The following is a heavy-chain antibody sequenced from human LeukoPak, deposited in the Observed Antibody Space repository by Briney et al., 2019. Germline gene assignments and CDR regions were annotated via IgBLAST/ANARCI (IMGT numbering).Heavy chain of an antibody. CDR2: IFYSGST. CDR3: ARQGYISGQGFRNNWFDP. D-gene: IGHD6-19*01. CDR1: GGSISSSSFY. V-gene: IGHV4-39*01. Sequence: SETLPLTCTASGGSISSSSFYWGWIRQPPGKGLEWIVTIFYSGSTYYNPSLRSRVTMSVDTSKNQFSLRLSSVTAADTAVYYCARQGYISGQGFRNNWFDPWGQGSLVTVSS. J-gene: IGHJ5*02.